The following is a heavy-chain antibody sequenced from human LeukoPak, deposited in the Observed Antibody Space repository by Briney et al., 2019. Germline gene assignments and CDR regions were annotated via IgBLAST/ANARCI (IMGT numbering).Heavy chain of an antibody. V-gene: IGHV1-8*03. J-gene: IGHJ6*03. D-gene: IGHD3-22*01. CDR1: GYTFTSYD. CDR3: ARRITQYYYDSSGYCYVNYYYMDV. Sequence: ASVKVSCKASGYTFTSYDINWVRQATGQGLEWMGWMNPNSGNTGYAQKFQGRVTITRNTSISTAYMELSSLRSEDTAVHYCARRITQYYYDSSGYCYVNYYYMDVWGKGTTVTVSS. CDR2: MNPNSGNT.